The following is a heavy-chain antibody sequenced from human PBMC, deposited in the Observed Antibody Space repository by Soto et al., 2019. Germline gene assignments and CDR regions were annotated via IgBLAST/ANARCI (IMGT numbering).Heavy chain of an antibody. CDR3: AKLNGNRPTGMDV. D-gene: IGHD4-17*01. CDR1: GFTFSSYA. V-gene: IGHV3-23*01. CDR2: ISVSGGST. J-gene: IGHJ6*02. Sequence: PGGSLRLSCAASGFTFSSYAMSWVRQAPGKGLEWVSAISVSGGSTYYADSVKGRFTISRDNSKNTLYLQMNTLRAEDTAVYYFAKLNGNRPTGMDVWGQGTTVTVSS.